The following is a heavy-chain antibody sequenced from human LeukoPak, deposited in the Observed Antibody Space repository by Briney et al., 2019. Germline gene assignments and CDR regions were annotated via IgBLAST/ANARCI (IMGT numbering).Heavy chain of an antibody. Sequence: PGRSLRLSCTASGFTFGDYAMSWFRQAPGKGLEWVSFIRSKAYGGTTEYAASVKGRFTISRDDSQNSLYLQMNSLKTEDTAVYYCARRYNSGWDYWGQGTLVTVSS. CDR3: ARRYNSGWDY. J-gene: IGHJ4*02. V-gene: IGHV3-49*03. CDR1: GFTFGDYA. D-gene: IGHD6-19*01. CDR2: IRSKAYGGTT.